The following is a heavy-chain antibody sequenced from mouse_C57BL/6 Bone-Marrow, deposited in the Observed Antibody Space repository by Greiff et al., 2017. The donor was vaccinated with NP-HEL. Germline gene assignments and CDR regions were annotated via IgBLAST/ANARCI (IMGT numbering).Heavy chain of an antibody. CDR2: INPNSGST. CDR1: GYTFTSYW. V-gene: IGHV1-64*01. J-gene: IGHJ2*01. D-gene: IGHD2-1*01. Sequence: QVQLQQPGAELVKPGASVKLSCKASGYTFTSYWMHWVKQRPGQGLEWIGMINPNSGSTNYNEKFKSKAKLTVDKSSSTAYMQLISLTSEDSAVYYCARWGVYYGNYDDYFDYWGQGTTLTVSS. CDR3: ARWGVYYGNYDDYFDY.